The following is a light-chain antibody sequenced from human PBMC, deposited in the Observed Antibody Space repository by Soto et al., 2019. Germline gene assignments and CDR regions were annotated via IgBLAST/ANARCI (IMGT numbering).Light chain of an antibody. V-gene: IGKV1-39*01. Sequence: DIEMTQSPSSLSTFVGDRVTITCRASQSITNYLNWYQQKPGRVPKLLIYAASRLQSGVPSRFSGSGSGTDFTLTISSLQPEDFATYYCQQSYITPWTFGQGTKVEIK. CDR2: AAS. CDR1: QSITNY. J-gene: IGKJ1*01. CDR3: QQSYITPWT.